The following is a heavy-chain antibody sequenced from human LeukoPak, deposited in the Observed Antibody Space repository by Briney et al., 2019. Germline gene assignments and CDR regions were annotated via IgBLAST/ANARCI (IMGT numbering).Heavy chain of an antibody. CDR1: GFTFSSYA. CDR2: ISGSGGST. CDR3: AKVLLPYYYYGMDV. J-gene: IGHJ6*02. D-gene: IGHD2-15*01. V-gene: IGHV3-23*01. Sequence: GGSLRLSCAASGFTFSSYAMSWVRQAPGKGLEWVSAISGSGGSTYYADSVKGWFTISRDNSKNTLYLQMNSLRAEDTAVYYCAKVLLPYYYYGMDVWGQGTTVTVSS.